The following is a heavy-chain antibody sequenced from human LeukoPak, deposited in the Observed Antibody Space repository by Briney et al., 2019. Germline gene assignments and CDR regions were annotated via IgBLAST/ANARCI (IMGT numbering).Heavy chain of an antibody. Sequence: GESLKISCKGSGYSFTTQWIGWVRQMPGKGLEWMGIIFPGDSDTRYSPSFQGQVTISVDKSISTAYLQWSSLKASDTAMYYCARHANYDILTGYYTPFDYWGQGTLVTVSS. CDR3: ARHANYDILTGYYTPFDY. CDR1: GYSFTTQW. V-gene: IGHV5-51*01. J-gene: IGHJ4*02. D-gene: IGHD3-9*01. CDR2: IFPGDSDT.